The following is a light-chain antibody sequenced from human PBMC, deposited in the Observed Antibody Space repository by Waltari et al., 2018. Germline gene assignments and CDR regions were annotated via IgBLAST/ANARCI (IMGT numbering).Light chain of an antibody. J-gene: IGLJ2*01. Sequence: SYVVTQSPSVSVAPGETARITCGGDNIGSNSVHWYQQRQGQAPVLVIYYDSDRPSGIPERFSGSNSGNTATLTISWVEADDEADYYCLVWHSTTDHHGVFGGGTKLTVL. CDR1: NIGSNS. V-gene: IGLV3-21*04. CDR2: YDS. CDR3: LVWHSTTDHHGV.